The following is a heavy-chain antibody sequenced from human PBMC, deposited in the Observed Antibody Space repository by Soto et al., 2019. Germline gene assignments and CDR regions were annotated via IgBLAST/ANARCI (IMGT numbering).Heavy chain of an antibody. CDR2: VNPKSGNT. CDR1: GYSFSTYD. J-gene: IGHJ5*02. D-gene: IGHD2-2*02. V-gene: IGHV1-8*01. Sequence: QVQLVQSGAEVKKPGASVKVSCKASGYSFSTYDINWVRQAAGQGLEWMGWVNPKSGNTDYAQRFRGRVTMTSNTSISTAYMELSALTPEDTVVYYCARPYCDSTSCYTDWFDPWGQGTLVTVSS. CDR3: ARPYCDSTSCYTDWFDP.